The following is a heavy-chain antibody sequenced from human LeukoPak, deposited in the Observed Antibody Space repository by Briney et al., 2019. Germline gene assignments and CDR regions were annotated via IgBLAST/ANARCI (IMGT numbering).Heavy chain of an antibody. V-gene: IGHV3-33*06. J-gene: IGHJ6*03. CDR2: IWYDGSNK. Sequence: PGGSLRLSCAASGFTFSSHGMHWVRQAPGKGLEWVAVIWYDGSNKYYADSVKGRFTISRDNSKNALYLQMNSLRAEDTAVYYCAKDRRDYYYYYMDVWGKGTTVTVSS. CDR1: GFTFSSHG. CDR3: AKDRRDYYYYYMDV.